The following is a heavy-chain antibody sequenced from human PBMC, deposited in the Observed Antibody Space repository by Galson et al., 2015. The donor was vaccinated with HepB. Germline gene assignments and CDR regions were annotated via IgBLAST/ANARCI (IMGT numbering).Heavy chain of an antibody. J-gene: IGHJ4*02. CDR3: ARDRSGSYLDY. Sequence: SLRLSCAASGFTFSSYAMHWVRRAPGKGLEWVAVISYDGSNKYYADSVKGRFTISRDNSKNTLYLQMNSLRAEDTAVYYCARDRSGSYLDYWGQGTLVTVSS. CDR2: ISYDGSNK. V-gene: IGHV3-30*04. D-gene: IGHD1-26*01. CDR1: GFTFSSYA.